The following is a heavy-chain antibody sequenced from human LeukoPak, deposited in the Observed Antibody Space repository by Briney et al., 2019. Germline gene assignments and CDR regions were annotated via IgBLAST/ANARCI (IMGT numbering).Heavy chain of an antibody. CDR3: ARKKYYPDSSGYSYAFDI. D-gene: IGHD3-22*01. J-gene: IGHJ3*02. V-gene: IGHV3-48*02. Sequence: GRSLRLSCVVSGFIFRIYNMKCGRRAPGTGLEWGSYISSSSTTIYYADSVKARFTISRNNANNSLFLHMTSLREEDTAVYYCARKKYYPDSSGYSYAFDIWGQGAMVTVSS. CDR1: GFIFRIYN. CDR2: ISSSSTTI.